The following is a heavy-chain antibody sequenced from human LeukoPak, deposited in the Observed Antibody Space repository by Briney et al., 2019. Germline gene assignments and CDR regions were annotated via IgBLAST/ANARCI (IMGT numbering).Heavy chain of an antibody. CDR2: IYTSGST. V-gene: IGHV4-4*07. CDR1: GGSISSYY. J-gene: IGHJ6*03. D-gene: IGHD3-9*01. CDR3: ARGGSTLHSAGGHDIEFYYYYYMDV. Sequence: SETLSLTCTVSGGSISSYYWSWIRQPAGKGLEWIGRIYTSGSTNYNPSLKSRVTMSVDTSKNQFSLKLYSVTAADTAVYYCARGGSTLHSAGGHDIEFYYYYYMDVWGKGTTVTISS.